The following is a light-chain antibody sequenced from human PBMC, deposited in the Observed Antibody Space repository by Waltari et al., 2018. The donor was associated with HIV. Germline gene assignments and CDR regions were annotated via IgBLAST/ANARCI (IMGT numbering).Light chain of an antibody. Sequence: QSVLTQPPSVSGAPGQRVTISCTGSSSNIGAGYDVHWYQQLPGTAPKLLIYGNSKLRTGVPDRFSGSKSGTSASLAITGLQAEDEADYYCQSYDSSLSGPRVFGTGTKVTVL. J-gene: IGLJ1*01. CDR3: QSYDSSLSGPRV. V-gene: IGLV1-40*01. CDR2: GNS. CDR1: SSNIGAGYD.